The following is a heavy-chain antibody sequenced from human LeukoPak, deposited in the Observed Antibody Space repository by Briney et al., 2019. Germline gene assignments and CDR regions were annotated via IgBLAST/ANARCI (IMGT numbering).Heavy chain of an antibody. Sequence: GGSLRLSCAASGLTFSIYWMDWVRQAPGKGLEWVANINQDGSQKYYVDSVKGRFTISRDNAENSLYLQMNSLRAEDTAVYYCSGSLNSWGQGTLVTVSS. J-gene: IGHJ4*02. CDR3: SGSLNS. CDR2: INQDGSQK. V-gene: IGHV3-7*01. CDR1: GLTFSIYW.